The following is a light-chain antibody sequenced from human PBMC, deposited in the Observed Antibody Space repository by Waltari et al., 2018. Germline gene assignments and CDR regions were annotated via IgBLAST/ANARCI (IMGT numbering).Light chain of an antibody. CDR1: QSISSY. J-gene: IGKJ2*01. CDR3: QQSYSTPRF. CDR2: AAS. Sequence: DIQMTQSPSSLSDSVGDRVTITCRASQSISSYLNWYQQKPGKAPKLLIYAASSLQSGVPSRFSGSGSGTDFTLTISSLQPEDFATYYCQQSYSTPRFFGQGTKLEIK. V-gene: IGKV1-39*01.